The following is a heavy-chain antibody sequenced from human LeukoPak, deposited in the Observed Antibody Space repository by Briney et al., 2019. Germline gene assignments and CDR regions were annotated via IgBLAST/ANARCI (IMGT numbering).Heavy chain of an antibody. CDR2: INPNSGGT. CDR1: GYTFTGYY. Sequence: ASVKVSCKASGYTFTGYYLHWVRQAPGQGLEWMGWINPNSGGTNYAQKFQGRVTMTRDTSISTAYMELNRLRSDDTGVYFCARGAGGFGEFDFDYWGQGTLVIFSS. D-gene: IGHD3-10*01. J-gene: IGHJ4*02. V-gene: IGHV1-2*02. CDR3: ARGAGGFGEFDFDY.